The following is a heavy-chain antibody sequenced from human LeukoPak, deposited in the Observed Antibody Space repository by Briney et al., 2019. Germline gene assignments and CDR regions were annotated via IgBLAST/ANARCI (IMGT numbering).Heavy chain of an antibody. V-gene: IGHV4-59*08. CDR1: GGSISSYY. Sequence: SETLSLTCTVSGGSISSYYWSWIRQPPGKGLEWIGYIYYSGSTNYNPSLKSRVTISVDTSKNQFSLKLSSVTAADTAVYYCASTPSTSFGHGAFDIWGQGTMVTVSS. J-gene: IGHJ3*02. CDR3: ASTPSTSFGHGAFDI. D-gene: IGHD2-2*01. CDR2: IYYSGST.